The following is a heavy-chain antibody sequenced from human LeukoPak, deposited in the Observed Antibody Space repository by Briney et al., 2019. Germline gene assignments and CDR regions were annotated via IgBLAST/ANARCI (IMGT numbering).Heavy chain of an antibody. CDR1: GYTFTSYG. J-gene: IGHJ5*02. CDR2: ISAYNGNT. D-gene: IGHD2-15*01. Sequence: EASVKVSCKASGYTFTSYGISWVRQVPGQGLEWMGWISAYNGNTNYAQKLQGRVTMTTDTSTSTAYMELRSLRSDDTAVYYCARDVVVVAATPYNWFDPWGQGTLVTVSS. CDR3: ARDVVVVAATPYNWFDP. V-gene: IGHV1-18*01.